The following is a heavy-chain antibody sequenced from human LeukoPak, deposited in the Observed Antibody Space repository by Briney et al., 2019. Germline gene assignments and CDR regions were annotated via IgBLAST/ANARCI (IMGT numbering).Heavy chain of an antibody. D-gene: IGHD1-14*01. J-gene: IGHJ3*02. CDR1: GFTVSNNY. CDR3: VRDSGHTGTFDI. V-gene: IGHV3-53*01. CDR2: IYSDGTT. Sequence: GGSLRLSCTASGFTVSNNYISWVRQAPGKGLEWVSLIYSDGTTVYADSVKGRFTISRDNPKNTLYLQMNSLRVEDTAVYYCVRDSGHTGTFDIWGQETMVTVSS.